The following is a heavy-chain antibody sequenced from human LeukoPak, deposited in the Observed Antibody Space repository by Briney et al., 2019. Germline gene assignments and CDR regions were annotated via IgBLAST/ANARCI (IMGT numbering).Heavy chain of an antibody. CDR3: AKDAYYDILTGYYT. Sequence: PGGSLRLSCAASGFTFSSYGMHWVRQAPGKGLDWVAFIHHDGSNKYYADSVKGRFTISRDNSKNTLYLQMNSLRAEDTAVYYCAKDAYYDILTGYYTWGQGTLVTVSS. D-gene: IGHD3-9*01. V-gene: IGHV3-30*02. CDR1: GFTFSSYG. J-gene: IGHJ5*02. CDR2: IHHDGSNK.